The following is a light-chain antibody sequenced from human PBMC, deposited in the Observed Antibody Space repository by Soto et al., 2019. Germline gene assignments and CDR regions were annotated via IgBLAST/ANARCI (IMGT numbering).Light chain of an antibody. V-gene: IGKV1-27*01. CDR1: QDISNY. CDR2: PAS. CDR3: QKYNSAPFT. Sequence: DIQMTQSPSSLSASGGDRVTITCRASQDISNYLAWYQQKPGKVPNLLINPASTLQSWAASRFSGSASGTDFTLSISSRQPEDVASYYCQKYNSAPFTFGPGTKVDIK. J-gene: IGKJ3*01.